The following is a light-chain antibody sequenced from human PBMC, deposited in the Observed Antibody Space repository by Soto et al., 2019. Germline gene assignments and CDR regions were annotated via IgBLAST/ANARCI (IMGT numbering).Light chain of an antibody. CDR2: KAS. CDR1: QSIRNW. Sequence: DIQMTQSPSSLSASVGDRVTFTCRASQSIRNWLAWYQQKPGKAPKLLIYKASTLESGVPSRFSGSGSGTEFTLTISSLQADDFAIYYCQQYNGYRLAFGGGTKVEIK. CDR3: QQYNGYRLA. J-gene: IGKJ4*01. V-gene: IGKV1-5*03.